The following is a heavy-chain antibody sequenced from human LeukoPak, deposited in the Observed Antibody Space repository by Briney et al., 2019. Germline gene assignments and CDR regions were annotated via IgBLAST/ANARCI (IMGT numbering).Heavy chain of an antibody. V-gene: IGHV4-30-4*08. CDR3: ARDFAEGDYGKFDY. J-gene: IGHJ4*02. CDR1: GDSISNYS. Sequence: SETLSLTCTASGDSISNYSWSWIRQPPGKGLEWIGHIFYSGSTYYNPSLRSRLTISVDTSKNQFSLKLSSVTAADTAVYYCARDFAEGDYGKFDYWGQGTLVTVSS. D-gene: IGHD4/OR15-4a*01. CDR2: IFYSGST.